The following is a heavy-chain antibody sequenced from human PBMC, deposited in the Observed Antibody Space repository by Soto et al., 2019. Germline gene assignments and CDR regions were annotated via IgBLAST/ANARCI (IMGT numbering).Heavy chain of an antibody. Sequence: PSETLSLTCTFYARSFSGYYWSWIRPPPGKGREWIGEVIHTGRTNYNPSLKGRVTISVDPSKNQFSLNLRSVTAADRDVNYCARPPKHCHFHYHFHLWGQGTRLTVS. D-gene: IGHD3-10*01. CDR3: ARPPKHCHFHYHFHL. CDR1: ARSFSGYY. CDR2: VIHTGRT. J-gene: IGHJ4*02. V-gene: IGHV4-34*12.